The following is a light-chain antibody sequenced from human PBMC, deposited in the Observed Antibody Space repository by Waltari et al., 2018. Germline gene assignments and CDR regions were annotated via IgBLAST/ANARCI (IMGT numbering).Light chain of an antibody. J-gene: IGLJ3*02. CDR3: LSVCHGTWV. Sequence: QLVLTQSLSASASLGAAVKLTCTLSSGQSHNVLAWLLQQPEKGPRYLMKVNSDGSHRKGDEIPDRFSGSSSGADRYLTISNLQSEDEADYYCLSVCHGTWVFGGGTKLTVL. V-gene: IGLV4-69*01. CDR2: VNSDGSH. CDR1: SGQSHNV.